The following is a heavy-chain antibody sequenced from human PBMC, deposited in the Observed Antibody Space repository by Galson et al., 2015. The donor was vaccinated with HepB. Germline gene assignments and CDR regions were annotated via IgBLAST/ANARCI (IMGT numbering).Heavy chain of an antibody. V-gene: IGHV5-10-1*01. Sequence: PSFQGHVTISADKSISTAYLQWSSLKASDTAMYYCARQTGYSYGYWYFDLWGRGTLVTVSS. D-gene: IGHD5-18*01. J-gene: IGHJ2*01. CDR3: ARQTGYSYGYWYFDL.